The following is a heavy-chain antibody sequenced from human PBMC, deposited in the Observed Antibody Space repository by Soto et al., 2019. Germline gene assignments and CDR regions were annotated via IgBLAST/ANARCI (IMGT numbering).Heavy chain of an antibody. CDR3: TTDPGAGYCTNGVCYAFDY. CDR1: GFTFSNAW. V-gene: IGHV3-15*01. D-gene: IGHD2-8*01. CDR2: IKSKTDGGTT. Sequence: GGSLRLSCAASGFTFSNAWMSWVRQAPGKGLEWVGRIKSKTDGGTTDYAAPVKGRFTISRDDSKNTLYLQMNSLKTEDTAVYYCTTDPGAGYCTNGVCYAFDYWGQGTLVTVSS. J-gene: IGHJ4*02.